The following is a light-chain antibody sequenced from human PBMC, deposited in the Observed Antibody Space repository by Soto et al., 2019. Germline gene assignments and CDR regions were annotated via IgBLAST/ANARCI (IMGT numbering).Light chain of an antibody. CDR2: TLS. CDR1: QSLVNSDDGNTY. CDR3: MQRLEIPYT. J-gene: IGKJ2*01. V-gene: IGKV2-40*01. Sequence: DIMMTQTPLSLPVTPGEPASISCRSSQSLVNSDDGNTYLDWYLQKPGQSPQLLIYTLSNRASGVPGRFSASGSVTDFTLSISRVEPGDVGIYYCMQRLEIPYTFGQGTKLEI.